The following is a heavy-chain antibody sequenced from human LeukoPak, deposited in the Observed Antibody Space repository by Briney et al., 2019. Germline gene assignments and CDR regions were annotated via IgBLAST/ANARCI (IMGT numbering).Heavy chain of an antibody. CDR1: GASITRYY. D-gene: IGHD3-22*01. V-gene: IGHV4-4*07. Sequence: SETLFLTCSVSGASITRYYWTWIRQPVGKGLEWFGRLYTNGTVNYNPSLRSRVTMSRDTSRNQLSLKLTSVTAADTAVYYCARLLGSSGYAGDWYFDLWGPGALVTVSS. J-gene: IGHJ2*01. CDR2: LYTNGTV. CDR3: ARLLGSSGYAGDWYFDL.